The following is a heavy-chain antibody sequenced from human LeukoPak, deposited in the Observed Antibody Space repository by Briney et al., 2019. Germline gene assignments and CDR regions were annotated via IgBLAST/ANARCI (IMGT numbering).Heavy chain of an antibody. CDR3: ARDYGEGGYYFDY. V-gene: IGHV3-64D*06. Sequence: PGGSLRLSCSASGFTFNSYAMHWVRQAPGKGPEYVSGISTNGVSTYYADSVKDRFTISRDNSKNTLYLQMSSLRAEDTAVYYCARDYGEGGYYFDYWGQGTLVTVSS. CDR2: ISTNGVST. D-gene: IGHD4-17*01. J-gene: IGHJ4*02. CDR1: GFTFNSYA.